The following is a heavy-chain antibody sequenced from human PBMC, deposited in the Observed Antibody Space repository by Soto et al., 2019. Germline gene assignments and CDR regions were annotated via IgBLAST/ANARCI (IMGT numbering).Heavy chain of an antibody. Sequence: GESLKISCAASGFTFSSYAMHWVRQAPGKGLEWVAVISYDGSNKYYADSVKGRFTISRDNSKNTLYLQMNSLRAEDTAVYYCARDANFAYCGGDCSHFDYWGQGTLVTVSS. V-gene: IGHV3-30-3*01. D-gene: IGHD2-21*02. CDR1: GFTFSSYA. CDR2: ISYDGSNK. CDR3: ARDANFAYCGGDCSHFDY. J-gene: IGHJ4*02.